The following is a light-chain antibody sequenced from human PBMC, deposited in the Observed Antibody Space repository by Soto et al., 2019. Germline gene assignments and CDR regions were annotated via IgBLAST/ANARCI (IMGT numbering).Light chain of an antibody. V-gene: IGLV1-47*02. CDR3: SAWYDSLGAVV. Sequence: QSVLTQPPSASATPGQRVTISCSGSSSNIGNNNAYWYQHVPGTAPKLIIHHNTLRPSWVPDRFSGSKSCTSASLAISGRQSDDDSDYYCSAWYDSLGAVVFGGGTKLTVL. CDR2: HNT. CDR1: SSNIGNNN. J-gene: IGLJ2*01.